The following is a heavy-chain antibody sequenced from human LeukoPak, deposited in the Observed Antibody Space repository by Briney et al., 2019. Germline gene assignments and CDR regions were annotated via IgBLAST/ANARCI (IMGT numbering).Heavy chain of an antibody. CDR3: ARPRLAVRGLNWFDP. Sequence: SETLSLTCSVSGYSISSAYYWGWIRQPPGKGLEWIGEINHSGSTNYNPSLKSRVTISVDTSKNQFSLKLSSVTAADTAVYYCARPRLAVRGLNWFDPWGQGTLVTVSS. V-gene: IGHV4-38-2*02. D-gene: IGHD3-10*01. J-gene: IGHJ5*02. CDR2: INHSGST. CDR1: GYSISSAYY.